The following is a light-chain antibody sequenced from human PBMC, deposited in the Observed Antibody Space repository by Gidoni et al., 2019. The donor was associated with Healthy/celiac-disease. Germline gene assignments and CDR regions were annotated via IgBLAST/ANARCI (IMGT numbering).Light chain of an antibody. CDR2: GAS. Sequence: EIVLTQSPGTLSLSPGERATLPCRASQSVSSSYLAWYQQKPGQAPRLLISGASSRATGIPDRFSGSGSGTDFTLTISGLEHEDFAVYYCQQYGSSPLTFGGGTKVEIK. V-gene: IGKV3-20*01. J-gene: IGKJ4*01. CDR1: QSVSSSY. CDR3: QQYGSSPLT.